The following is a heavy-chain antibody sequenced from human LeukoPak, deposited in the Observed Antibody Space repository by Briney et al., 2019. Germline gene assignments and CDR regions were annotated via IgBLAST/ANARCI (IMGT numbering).Heavy chain of an antibody. CDR2: IYTSGST. Sequence: SETLSLTCTVSGGSISSGSYYWSWVRQPAGKGLEWTGRIYTSGSTNYNPSLKSRVTISVDTSKNQFSLKLSSVTAADTAVYYCAREDYGDYVSLLDYWGQGTLVTVSS. CDR1: GGSISSGSYY. V-gene: IGHV4-61*02. J-gene: IGHJ4*02. D-gene: IGHD4-17*01. CDR3: AREDYGDYVSLLDY.